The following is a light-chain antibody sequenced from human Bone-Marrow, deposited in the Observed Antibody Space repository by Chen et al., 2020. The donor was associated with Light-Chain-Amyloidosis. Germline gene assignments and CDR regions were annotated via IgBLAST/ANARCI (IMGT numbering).Light chain of an antibody. Sequence: SYVLTQPSSVSVAPGQTATIACGGNNIGSTSVHWYQQTPGQAPLLVVYEDSDRPSGIPERLSGSNSGNPANLTLSRGEAGDEADYYCQVWDRSSDRPVFGGGTKLTVL. CDR2: EDS. CDR1: NIGSTS. CDR3: QVWDRSSDRPV. J-gene: IGLJ3*02. V-gene: IGLV3-21*02.